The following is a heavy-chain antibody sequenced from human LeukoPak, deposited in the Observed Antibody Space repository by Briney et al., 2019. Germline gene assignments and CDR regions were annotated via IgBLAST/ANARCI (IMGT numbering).Heavy chain of an antibody. D-gene: IGHD3-3*01. CDR3: ARIGLNYDFWSGYHAHYFDY. CDR1: GFTFDDYG. J-gene: IGHJ4*02. V-gene: IGHV3-20*01. CDR2: INWNGGST. Sequence: GGSLRLSCAASGFTFDDYGMSWVRQAPGKGLEWVSGINWNGGSTGYADSVKGRFTISRDNAKNSLYLQMNSLRAEDTALYHCARIGLNYDFWSGYHAHYFDYWGQGTLVTVSS.